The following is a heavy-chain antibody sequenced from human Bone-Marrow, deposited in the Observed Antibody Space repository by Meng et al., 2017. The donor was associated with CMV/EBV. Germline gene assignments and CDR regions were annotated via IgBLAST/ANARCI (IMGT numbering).Heavy chain of an antibody. CDR3: ARLSYYYDSSGYFFDY. CDR2: IYYSGST. V-gene: IGHV4-61*01. CDR1: GGSVSSGSHY. J-gene: IGHJ4*02. D-gene: IGHD3-22*01. Sequence: GSLRLSCTVSGGSVSSGSHYWSWIRQPPGKGLEWIGYIYYSGSTNYNPSLKSRVTISVDTSKNQFSLKLSSVTAADTAVYYCARLSYYYDSSGYFFDYWGQGTLVTVSS.